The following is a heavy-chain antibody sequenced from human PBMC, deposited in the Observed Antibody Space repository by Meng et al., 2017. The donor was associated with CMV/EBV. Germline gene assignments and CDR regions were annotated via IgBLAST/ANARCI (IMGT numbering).Heavy chain of an antibody. CDR3: ARIPGGYCSSTSCYVFDY. CDR2: IYHSGST. V-gene: IGHV4-4*02. CDR1: SIGSSNR. J-gene: IGHJ4*02. D-gene: IGHD2-2*01. Sequence: SIGSSNRWSWVRQPPGKGLEWIGEIYHSGSTNYNPSLKSRVTISVDKSKNQFSLKLSSVTAADTAVYYCARIPGGYCSSTSCYVFDYWGQGTLVTVSS.